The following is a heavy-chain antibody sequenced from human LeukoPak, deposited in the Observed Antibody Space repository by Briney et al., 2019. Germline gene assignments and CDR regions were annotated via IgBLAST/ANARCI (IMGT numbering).Heavy chain of an antibody. CDR1: GGSISSYY. D-gene: IGHD3-9*01. V-gene: IGHV4-34*01. Sequence: SETLSLTCTVSGGSISSYYWSWIRQPPGKGLEWIGEINHSGSTNYNPSLKSRVTISVDTSKNQFSLKLSSVTAADTAVYYCARGRDWLPRSYYFDYWGQGTLVTVSS. J-gene: IGHJ4*02. CDR3: ARGRDWLPRSYYFDY. CDR2: INHSGST.